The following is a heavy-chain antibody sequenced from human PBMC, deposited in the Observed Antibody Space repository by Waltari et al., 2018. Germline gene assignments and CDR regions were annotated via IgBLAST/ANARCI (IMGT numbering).Heavy chain of an antibody. CDR1: GFTFNNFA. CDR2: ISFDGAKI. CDR3: ARGGNVVVILAATLDY. V-gene: IGHV3-30-3*01. D-gene: IGHD2-15*01. Sequence: QVQLVESGGGVVQPGRSLRLSCAASGFTFNNFAMHWVRQAPGKGLGWVALISFDGAKIYYTDSGRGRFTISRDNSKNTLYLQMESLKPEDTGVYYCARGGNVVVILAATLDYWGQGALVTVSS. J-gene: IGHJ4*02.